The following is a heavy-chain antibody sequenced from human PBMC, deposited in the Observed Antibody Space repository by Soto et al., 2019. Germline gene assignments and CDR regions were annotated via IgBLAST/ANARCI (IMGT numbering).Heavy chain of an antibody. CDR2: IIPILGIA. CDR3: ARLGYDSSGPYYFDY. J-gene: IGHJ4*02. CDR1: GGTFSSYT. V-gene: IGHV1-69*02. D-gene: IGHD3-22*01. Sequence: QVQLVQSGAEVKKPGSSVKVSCKASGGTFSSYTISWVRQAPGQGLEWMGRIIPILGIANYAQKFQGRVTMTADKSTSTAYMELSSLRSEDTAVYYCARLGYDSSGPYYFDYWGQGTLVTVSS.